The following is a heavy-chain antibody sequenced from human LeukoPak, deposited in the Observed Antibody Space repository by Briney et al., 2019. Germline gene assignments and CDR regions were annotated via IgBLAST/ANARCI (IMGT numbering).Heavy chain of an antibody. J-gene: IGHJ3*02. CDR3: ARHYDYDILTGYAFDI. CDR2: IYYSGST. CDR1: GGSISSYY. V-gene: IGHV4-59*08. D-gene: IGHD3-9*01. Sequence: SETLSLTCTVSGGSISSYYWSWIRQPPGKGLEWIGYIYYSGSTNYNPSLKSRVTISVDTSKNQFSLKLSSVTAADTAVYYCARHYDYDILTGYAFDIWAKGQWSPSLQ.